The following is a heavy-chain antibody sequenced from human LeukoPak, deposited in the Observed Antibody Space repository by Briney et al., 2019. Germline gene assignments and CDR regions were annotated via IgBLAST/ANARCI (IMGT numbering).Heavy chain of an antibody. Sequence: PGGSLTLSCAASGFSFRSYAISWLRQAQGMGLEWVSAISGSGGTTDYADSVKGRFTISRDNSKNTLYLQMNSLRAEDTAVYYCATAAGADFFDYWGQGTLVTVSS. CDR3: ATAAGADFFDY. CDR2: ISGSGGTT. CDR1: GFSFRSYA. D-gene: IGHD3-3*01. V-gene: IGHV3-23*01. J-gene: IGHJ4*02.